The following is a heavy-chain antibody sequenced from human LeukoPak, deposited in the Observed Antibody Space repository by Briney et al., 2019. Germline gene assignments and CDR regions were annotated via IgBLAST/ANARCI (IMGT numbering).Heavy chain of an antibody. J-gene: IGHJ4*02. CDR2: ISGGGGTI. D-gene: IGHD2-8*01. CDR3: AKELYGNPSGY. CDR1: GFTLRSSA. Sequence: GGSLRLPCAASGFTLRSSAMSWVRRAPGKGLGGVSAISGGGGTISYAASVRGRFTISRDNAKNTLFLQMSSLRAGDTALYYCAKELYGNPSGYWGQGTRVTVSS. V-gene: IGHV3-23*01.